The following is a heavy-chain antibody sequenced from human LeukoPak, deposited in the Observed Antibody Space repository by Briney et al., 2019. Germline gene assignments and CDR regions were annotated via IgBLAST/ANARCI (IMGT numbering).Heavy chain of an antibody. CDR1: GFTFSSYS. D-gene: IGHD6-19*01. CDR3: ARVPSSGRAYYYMDV. J-gene: IGHJ6*03. CDR2: ISSSSSYI. V-gene: IGHV3-21*01. Sequence: GGSLRLFCAASGFTFSSYSIHWVRQAPGKGLEWVSSISSSSSYIYYADSVKDRFPISRDNDKNSLYLQMNSLRAEDTAVYYCARVPSSGRAYYYMDVWGKGTTVTVSS.